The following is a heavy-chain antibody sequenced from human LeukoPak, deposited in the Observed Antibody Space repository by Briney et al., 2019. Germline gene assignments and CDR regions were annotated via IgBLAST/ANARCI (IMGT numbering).Heavy chain of an antibody. V-gene: IGHV3-30*18. CDR1: GFTFSSYD. CDR2: ISHDGSNK. J-gene: IGHJ3*02. CDR3: AKDIEWELLQGALDI. Sequence: GGSLRLSCAASGFTFSSYDMHWVRQAPGKGLEWVAAISHDGSNKYYADSVKGRFTISRDNAKNTLCLLMNSLRDEDTAVYHCAKDIEWELLQGALDIWGQGTMVTVSS. D-gene: IGHD1-26*01.